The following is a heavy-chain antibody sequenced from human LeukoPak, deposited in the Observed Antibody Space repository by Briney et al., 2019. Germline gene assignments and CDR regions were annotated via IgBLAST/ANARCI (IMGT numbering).Heavy chain of an antibody. CDR2: ISGSGGRAST. CDR3: AKSGLNRFDY. D-gene: IGHD2-15*01. J-gene: IGHJ4*02. CDR1: GFTFSSYA. V-gene: IGHV3-23*01. Sequence: PGGSLRPSCAASGFTFSSYAMSWVRQAPGKGLEWVSTISGSGGRASTDYADSVKGRFTISRDNSKNTLYLQMNSLRVEDTAVYYCAKSGLNRFDYWGQGTLVTVSS.